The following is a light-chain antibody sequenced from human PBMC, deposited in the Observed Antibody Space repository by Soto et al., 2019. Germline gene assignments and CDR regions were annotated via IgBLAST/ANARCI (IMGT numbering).Light chain of an antibody. J-gene: IGKJ4*01. CDR2: GAS. CDR1: QSVSSN. V-gene: IGKV3-15*01. Sequence: EIVMTQSPATLSVSPGERATLSCRASQSVSSNLAWYQQKPGQAPRLLIYGASTRATGIPARLSGSGSGTEFTLTISSMQSEDFAVYYCQQYNNWPLLLPFGGGTKVEIK. CDR3: QQYNNWPLLLP.